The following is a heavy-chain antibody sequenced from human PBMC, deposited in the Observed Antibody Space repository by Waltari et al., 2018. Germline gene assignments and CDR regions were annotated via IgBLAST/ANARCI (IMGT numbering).Heavy chain of an antibody. CDR2: IDQIPGTA. V-gene: IGHV1-69*04. Sequence: QVQLAQSGAEVKKPGSSVKVSCTASGGPFRTYVIVGVRQVAGHGLEWVGKIDQIPGTAKYSQTFQGRVTLSADTSTNTAYMELNSLTSEDTAVYYCARILMVVGDSSGMDAWGQGTAVTVAS. CDR1: GGPFRTYV. D-gene: IGHD2-15*01. J-gene: IGHJ6*02. CDR3: ARILMVVGDSSGMDA.